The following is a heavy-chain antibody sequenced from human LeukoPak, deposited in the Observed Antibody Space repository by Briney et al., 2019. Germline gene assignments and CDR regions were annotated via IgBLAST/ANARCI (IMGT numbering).Heavy chain of an antibody. V-gene: IGHV4-61*02. CDR1: GGSISSGSYY. Sequence: SQTLSLTCTVSGGSISSGSYYWSWIRQPAGKGLEWIGRIYTSGSTNYNPSLKSRVTISVDTSKNQFSLKLSSVTAADTAAYYCARARIIAAAGITGYYYYYMDVWGKGTTVTISS. CDR2: IYTSGST. D-gene: IGHD6-13*01. J-gene: IGHJ6*03. CDR3: ARARIIAAAGITGYYYYYMDV.